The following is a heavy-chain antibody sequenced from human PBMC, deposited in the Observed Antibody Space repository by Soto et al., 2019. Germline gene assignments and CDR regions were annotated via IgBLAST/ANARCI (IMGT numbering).Heavy chain of an antibody. Sequence: ETLSLTCTVSGGSISSSSYYWGWIRQPPGKGLEWIGSIYYSGSTYYNPSLKSRVTISVDTSKNQFSLKLSSVTAADTAVYYCARFDYAQLFDYWGQGTLVTVSS. CDR3: ARFDYAQLFDY. J-gene: IGHJ4*02. CDR1: GGSISSSSYY. CDR2: IYYSGST. D-gene: IGHD3-16*01. V-gene: IGHV4-39*01.